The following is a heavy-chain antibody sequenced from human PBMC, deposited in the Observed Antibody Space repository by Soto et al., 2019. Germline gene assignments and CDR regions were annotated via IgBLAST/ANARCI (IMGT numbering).Heavy chain of an antibody. Sequence: QVQLQESGPGLVKPSGTLSLTCAVSGGSISTSNWWSWVRQPPGKGLEWIGEVYHSGSTNYNPSFKSRVAMSVDKPKNQSSPKLNSVTAAATAMYYCARTSTGGTRFDNWGQGSLVTVSS. CDR1: GGSISTSNW. CDR2: VYHSGST. CDR3: ARTSTGGTRFDN. V-gene: IGHV4-4*02. D-gene: IGHD1-1*01. J-gene: IGHJ4*02.